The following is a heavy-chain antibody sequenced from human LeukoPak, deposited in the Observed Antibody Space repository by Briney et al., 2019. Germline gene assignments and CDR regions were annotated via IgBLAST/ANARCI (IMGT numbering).Heavy chain of an antibody. Sequence: SVKVSCKASGYTFTGYYMHWVRQAPGQGLEWMGGIIPIFGTANYAQKFQGRVTITADESTSTAYMELSSLRAEDTAVYYCARAHPSGWFYFDYWGQGTLVTVSS. V-gene: IGHV1-69*13. CDR2: IIPIFGTA. D-gene: IGHD6-19*01. CDR1: GYTFTGYY. CDR3: ARAHPSGWFYFDY. J-gene: IGHJ4*02.